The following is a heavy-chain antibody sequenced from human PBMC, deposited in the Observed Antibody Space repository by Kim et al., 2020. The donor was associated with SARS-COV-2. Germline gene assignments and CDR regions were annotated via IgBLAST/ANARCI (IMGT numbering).Heavy chain of an antibody. CDR1: GYTFSSYT. D-gene: IGHD1-20*01. CDR3: ARGISSSITRGPGAV. Sequence: ASVKVSCKASGYTFSSYTMNWVRQAPGQGLEWMGWINTNTGNPTYAQGFTGRFVFSLDTSVSTAYLQISSLKADDSAVYYCARGISSSITRGPGAVWGQGTMVTVSS. V-gene: IGHV7-4-1*02. J-gene: IGHJ3*01. CDR2: INTNTGNP.